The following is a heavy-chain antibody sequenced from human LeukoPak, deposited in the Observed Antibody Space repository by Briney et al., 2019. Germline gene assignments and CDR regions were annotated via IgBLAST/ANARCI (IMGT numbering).Heavy chain of an antibody. V-gene: IGHV4-59*08. CDR3: ARAPGLLNWFDP. CDR2: IYYSGST. CDR1: GGSISSYY. J-gene: IGHJ5*02. D-gene: IGHD1-26*01. Sequence: PSETLSLTCTVSGGSISSYYWSWIWQPPGKGLEWIGYIYYSGSTNYNPSLKSRVTVSVDTSKNQFSLRLSSVTAADTAVYYCARAPGLLNWFDPWGQGTLVTVSS.